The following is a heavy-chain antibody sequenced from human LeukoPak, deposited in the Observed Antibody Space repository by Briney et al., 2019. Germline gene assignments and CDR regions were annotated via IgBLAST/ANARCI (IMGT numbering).Heavy chain of an antibody. J-gene: IGHJ4*02. CDR3: ARAAAATSRDF. D-gene: IGHD6-13*01. CDR2: IKEEGSEK. Sequence: GGTLILSCAASGFTFSSYWMSWVRQAPGKGLEWVANIKEEGSEKYYVDSVKGRFTISRDNVKNSLYLQMNSLRAEDTAVYYCARAAAATSRDFWGQGTLVTVSS. CDR1: GFTFSSYW. V-gene: IGHV3-7*01.